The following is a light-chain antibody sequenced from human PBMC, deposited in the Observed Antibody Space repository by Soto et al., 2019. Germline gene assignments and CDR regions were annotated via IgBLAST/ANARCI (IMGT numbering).Light chain of an antibody. CDR1: QDISNY. V-gene: IGKV1-33*01. Sequence: DIQMTQSRSSVSASVGDRVTITCQASQDISNYLDWYQQKLGKAPKLLIYGASDLETGVPSRFSGSGSGTDFTFTISSLQPEDIATYYCQQYDNPKVTFGGGTKVDIK. J-gene: IGKJ4*01. CDR2: GAS. CDR3: QQYDNPKVT.